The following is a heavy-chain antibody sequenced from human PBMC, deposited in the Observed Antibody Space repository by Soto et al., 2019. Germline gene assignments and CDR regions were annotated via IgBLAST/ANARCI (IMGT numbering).Heavy chain of an antibody. D-gene: IGHD2-15*01. Sequence: QVQLVQSGAEVKKPGASVKVSCKVSGYTLTELSMHWVRQAPGKGLEWMGGFDPEDGETIYAQKFQGRVTMTEDTSTDTAYMELSSLRSEDTAVYYCVTDYTCSGGSCYPSRWFDPWGQGTLVTVSS. CDR1: GYTLTELS. CDR3: VTDYTCSGGSCYPSRWFDP. J-gene: IGHJ5*02. CDR2: FDPEDGET. V-gene: IGHV1-24*01.